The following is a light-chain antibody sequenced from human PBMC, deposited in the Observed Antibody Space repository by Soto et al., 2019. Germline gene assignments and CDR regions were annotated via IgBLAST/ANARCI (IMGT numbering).Light chain of an antibody. CDR3: ATWDDRLTAWV. J-gene: IGLJ3*02. CDR1: NSNIGSNA. CDR2: YND. V-gene: IGLV1-36*01. Sequence: QSVLTQSPSVSGAPRQSVNISCSGNNSNIGSNAVHWYQQLPGKAPKLLMYYNDMLPSGVSDRFSGSKSVTSASLAISGLQSEDEGDYYCATWDDRLTAWVFGGGTKVTVL.